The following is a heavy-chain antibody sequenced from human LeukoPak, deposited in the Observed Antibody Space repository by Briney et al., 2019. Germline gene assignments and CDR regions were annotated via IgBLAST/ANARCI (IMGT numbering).Heavy chain of an antibody. D-gene: IGHD4-17*01. V-gene: IGHV3-30*02. CDR2: IHSDGSKR. Sequence: GGSLRLSCAASGFTFSKYDMHWVRQAPGKGLEWVAFIHSDGSKRYYADSVRGRFTISRDNSKTTLFLQMNSLRPEDAAVYYCAAGDTVTWGQGALVTVFS. CDR1: GFTFSKYD. J-gene: IGHJ4*02. CDR3: AAGDTVT.